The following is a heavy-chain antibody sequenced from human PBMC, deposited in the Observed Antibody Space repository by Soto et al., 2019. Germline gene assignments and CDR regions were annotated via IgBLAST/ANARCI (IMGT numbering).Heavy chain of an antibody. V-gene: IGHV2-5*02. J-gene: IGHJ4*02. Sequence: QITLKESGPTLVKPTQTLTLTCTFSGFSLSTSGVGVGWIRQPPGEALEWLALIYWDDHKRYSPSLKSSLTITNDTCKTRVALTRTSTEAWDTAACYWAHAGWLSERWCDYWGQGPRVTGSS. CDR3: AHAGWLSERWCDY. D-gene: IGHD3-22*01. CDR1: GFSLSTSGVG. CDR2: IYWDDHK.